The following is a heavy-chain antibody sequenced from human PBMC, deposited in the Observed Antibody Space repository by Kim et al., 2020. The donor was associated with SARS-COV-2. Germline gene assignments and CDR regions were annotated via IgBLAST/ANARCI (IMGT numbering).Heavy chain of an antibody. Sequence: ASVKVSCKVSGYTLTELSMHWVRQAPGKGLEWMGGFDPEDGETIYAQKFQGRVTMTEDTSIDTAYMELSSLRSEDTAVFYCATDFGGTSMVRGYDAFDIWGQGTMITVSS. D-gene: IGHD3-10*01. CDR3: ATDFGGTSMVRGYDAFDI. V-gene: IGHV1-24*01. J-gene: IGHJ3*02. CDR2: FDPEDGET. CDR1: GYTLTELS.